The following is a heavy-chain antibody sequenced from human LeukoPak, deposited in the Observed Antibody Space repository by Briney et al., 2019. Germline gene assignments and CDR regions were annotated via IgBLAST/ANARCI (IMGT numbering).Heavy chain of an antibody. CDR1: GFTFSSYA. J-gene: IGHJ4*02. Sequence: GGSLRLSCAASGFTFSSYAMHWVRQAPGKGLEYVSAISSNGGSTYYANSVKGRFTISRDNSKNTLYLQMNSLRAEDTAVYYCAAAPSSWADYWGQGTLVTVSS. D-gene: IGHD6-13*01. V-gene: IGHV3-64*01. CDR2: ISSNGGST. CDR3: AAAPSSWADY.